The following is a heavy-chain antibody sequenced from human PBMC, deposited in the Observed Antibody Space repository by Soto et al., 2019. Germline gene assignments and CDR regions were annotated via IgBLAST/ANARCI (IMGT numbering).Heavy chain of an antibody. CDR3: ARDQVGATGDY. D-gene: IGHD1-26*01. J-gene: IGHJ4*02. CDR1: GYTFTSYG. CDR2: ISAYNGNR. V-gene: IGHV1-18*01. Sequence: SCKASGYTFTSYGLSWVRQAPGQGLEWMGWISAYNGNRNYAQKVQGRVTMTTDTSTNTAYMELRSLSSDDTAVYYCARDQVGATGDYWGQGTLVTVSS.